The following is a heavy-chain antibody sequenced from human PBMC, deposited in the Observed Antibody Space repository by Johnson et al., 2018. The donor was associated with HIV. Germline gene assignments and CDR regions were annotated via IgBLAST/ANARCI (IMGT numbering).Heavy chain of an antibody. V-gene: IGHV3-20*04. CDR2: INWNGGST. D-gene: IGHD2/OR15-2a*01. CDR1: GFKFDDYG. Sequence: VQLVESGGGLVQPGGSLRLSCVVSGFKFDDYGMNWVHQAPGKGLEWVSGINWNGGSTTYADSVKGRFTISRDNAKNSLYLQMNSLRDEDTALYYCARVPNNNSVDAFDIWGQGTMVTVSS. J-gene: IGHJ3*02. CDR3: ARVPNNNSVDAFDI.